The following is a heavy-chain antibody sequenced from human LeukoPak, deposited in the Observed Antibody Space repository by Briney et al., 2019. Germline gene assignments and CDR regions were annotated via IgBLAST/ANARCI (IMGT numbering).Heavy chain of an antibody. CDR3: ARGITMVRGVPKRYGMDV. J-gene: IGHJ6*02. V-gene: IGHV4-34*01. Sequence: SETLSLTCAVYGGSFSGYYWSWIRQPPGKGLEWIGEIYHSGSTNYNPSLKSRVTISVDTSKNQFSLQLSSVTAADTAVYYCARGITMVRGVPKRYGMDVWGQGTTVTVSS. D-gene: IGHD3-10*01. CDR2: IYHSGST. CDR1: GGSFSGYY.